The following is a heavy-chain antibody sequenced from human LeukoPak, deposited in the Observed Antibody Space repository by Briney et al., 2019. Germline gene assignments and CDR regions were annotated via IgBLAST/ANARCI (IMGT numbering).Heavy chain of an antibody. Sequence: SETLSLTCNVSGGSISSSRYYWGWIRQSPGKGLEWIGSILYSGNTYYNPSLQSRVTISVDTSKNQFSLKLSSVTAADTAVYYCARTLGQQLVNFDYWGQGALVTVSS. CDR1: GGSISSSRYY. CDR2: ILYSGNT. V-gene: IGHV4-39*01. J-gene: IGHJ4*02. D-gene: IGHD6-13*01. CDR3: ARTLGQQLVNFDY.